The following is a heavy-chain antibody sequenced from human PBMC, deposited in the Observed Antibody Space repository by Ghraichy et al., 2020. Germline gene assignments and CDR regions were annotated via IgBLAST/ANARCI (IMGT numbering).Heavy chain of an antibody. Sequence: SQTLSLTCTVSGGSISSGGYYWSWIRQHPGKGLEWIGYIYYSGSTYYNPSLKSRVTISVDTSKNQFSLKLSSVTAADTAVYYCASTIWSGYRYGMDVWGQGTTVTVSS. D-gene: IGHD3-3*01. V-gene: IGHV4-31*03. CDR1: GGSISSGGYY. CDR3: ASTIWSGYRYGMDV. J-gene: IGHJ6*02. CDR2: IYYSGST.